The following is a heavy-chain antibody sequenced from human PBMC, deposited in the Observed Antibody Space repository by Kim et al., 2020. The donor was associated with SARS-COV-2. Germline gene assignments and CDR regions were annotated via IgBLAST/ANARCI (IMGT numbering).Heavy chain of an antibody. CDR1: GGSISSSSYY. Sequence: SETLSLTCTVSGGSISSSSYYWGWIRQPPGKGLEWIGSIYYSGSTYYNPSLKSRVTISVDTSKNQFSLKLSSVTAADTAVYYCARITDEGNDSSGSYYY. D-gene: IGHD3-22*01. CDR3: ARITDEGNDSSGSYYY. J-gene: IGHJ6*01. CDR2: IYYSGST. V-gene: IGHV4-39*01.